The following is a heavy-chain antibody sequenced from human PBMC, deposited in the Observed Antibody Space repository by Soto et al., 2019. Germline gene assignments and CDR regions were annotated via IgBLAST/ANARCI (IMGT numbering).Heavy chain of an antibody. CDR1: GGSFSGYY. V-gene: IGHV4-34*01. CDR2: INHSGST. CDR3: ASLNSGFGYSSSQPSSDY. J-gene: IGHJ4*01. Sequence: QVQLQQWGAGLLKPSETLSLTCAVYGGSFSGYYWSWIRQPPGKGLEWIGEINHSGSTNYNPSLKSRVTISVDTSKNQFSLKLSSVTAADTAVYYCASLNSGFGYSSSQPSSDYWGQEPWSPSPQ. D-gene: IGHD6-13*01.